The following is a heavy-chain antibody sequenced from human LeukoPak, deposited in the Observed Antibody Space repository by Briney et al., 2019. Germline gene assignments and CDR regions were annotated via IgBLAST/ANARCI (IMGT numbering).Heavy chain of an antibody. J-gene: IGHJ4*02. CDR2: INHSGST. Sequence: SETLSLTCAVYGGSFSGYYWSWIRQPPGKGLEWIGEINHSGSTNYNPSLKSRVTILVDTSNNQFSLTQSSVPAADTAVYYCARGGVVTMIVVVHAGYFDYWGQGTLVTVSS. V-gene: IGHV4-34*01. CDR3: ARGGVVTMIVVVHAGYFDY. CDR1: GGSFSGYY. D-gene: IGHD3-22*01.